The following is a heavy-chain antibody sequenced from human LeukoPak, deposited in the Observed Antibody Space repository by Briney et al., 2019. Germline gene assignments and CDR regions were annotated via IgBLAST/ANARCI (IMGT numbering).Heavy chain of an antibody. CDR1: EFTFSSYS. CDR2: INTDGSST. D-gene: IGHD5-18*01. CDR3: ARGRHLYSYAYDYYMDV. Sequence: PGGSLRLSCATSEFTFSSYSMNWVRQAPGKGLVWVSRINTDGSSTNYADSVKGRFTISRDNAKNTLYLQVDSLRAEDTAVYYCARGRHLYSYAYDYYMDVWGKGTTVTISS. J-gene: IGHJ6*03. V-gene: IGHV3-74*01.